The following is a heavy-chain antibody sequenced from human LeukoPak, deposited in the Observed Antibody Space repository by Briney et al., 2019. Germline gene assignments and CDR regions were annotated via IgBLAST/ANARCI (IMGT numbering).Heavy chain of an antibody. CDR3: ARGGSQQLVPDY. Sequence: GGSLGLSCAASGFTFSAYDMQWVRQAPGKGLEWVSSISSSSSYIYYADSVKGRFTISRDNAKNSLYLQMNSLRAEDTAVYYCARGGSQQLVPDYWGQGTLVTVSS. D-gene: IGHD6-13*01. CDR2: ISSSSSYI. CDR1: GFTFSAYD. V-gene: IGHV3-21*01. J-gene: IGHJ4*02.